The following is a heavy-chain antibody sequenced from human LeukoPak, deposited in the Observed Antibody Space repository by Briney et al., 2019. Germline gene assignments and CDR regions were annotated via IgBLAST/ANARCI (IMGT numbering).Heavy chain of an antibody. CDR3: ARGIGSSSWYYPVVEWFDP. CDR1: GYTFTGYY. J-gene: IGHJ5*02. V-gene: IGHV1-2*02. D-gene: IGHD6-13*01. Sequence: ASVKVSCKASGYTFTGYYMHWVRQAPGQGLEWMGWINPNSGGTNYAQKFQGRVTMTRDTSISTAYMELSRLRSDDTAVYYCARGIGSSSWYYPVVEWFDPWGQGTLITVSS. CDR2: INPNSGGT.